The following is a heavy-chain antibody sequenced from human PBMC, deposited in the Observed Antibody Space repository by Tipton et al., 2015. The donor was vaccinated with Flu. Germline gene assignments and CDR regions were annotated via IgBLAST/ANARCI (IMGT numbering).Heavy chain of an antibody. V-gene: IGHV3-21*01. Sequence: AVSGFTFSSYSMNWVRQAPGKGLEWVSSISSSSSYIYYADSVKGRFTISRDNAKNSLYLQMNSLRAEDTAVYYCARSNQAGYWGQGTLVTVSS. CDR2: ISSSSSYI. CDR3: ARSNQAGY. D-gene: IGHD6-13*01. J-gene: IGHJ4*02. CDR1: GFTFSSYS.